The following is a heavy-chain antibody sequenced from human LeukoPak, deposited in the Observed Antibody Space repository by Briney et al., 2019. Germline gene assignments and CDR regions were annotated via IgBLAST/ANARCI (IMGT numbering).Heavy chain of an antibody. J-gene: IGHJ4*02. CDR1: GGSISTGSYY. CDR3: ARDKTFEVVNYFNY. V-gene: IGHV4-39*07. D-gene: IGHD3-3*01. Sequence: SEILSLTCTVSGGSISTGSYYWGWIRQPPGKGLEWIGSIYYSGSTYYHPSLKSRITISLDTSKYQFSLKLSSVTAADTAVYYCARDKTFEVVNYFNYWGQGTLVTVSS. CDR2: IYYSGST.